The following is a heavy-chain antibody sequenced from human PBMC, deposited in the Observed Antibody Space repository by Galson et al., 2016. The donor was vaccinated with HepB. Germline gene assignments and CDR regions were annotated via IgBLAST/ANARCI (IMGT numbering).Heavy chain of an antibody. J-gene: IGHJ6*02. Sequence: TLSLTCTVSGGSIGSGGYYWSWVRQHPGKGLEWIGHMYYSGTTYYNPSLKSRVIISGDTSKNQFYLKLRSVTAADTALYYCAKDGGNYYDIWYGMDVWGQGTTVTVSS. CDR3: AKDGGNYYDIWYGMDV. CDR1: GGSIGSGGYY. D-gene: IGHD3-9*01. CDR2: MYYSGTT. V-gene: IGHV4-31*03.